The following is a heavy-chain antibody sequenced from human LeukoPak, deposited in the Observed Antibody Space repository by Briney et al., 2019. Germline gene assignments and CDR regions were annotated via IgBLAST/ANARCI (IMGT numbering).Heavy chain of an antibody. CDR1: GGSISSTTHY. CDR3: LRYGSGSYHNSFGY. J-gene: IGHJ4*02. CDR2: INHIGST. Sequence: SETLSLTCTVSGGSISSTTHYWGWIRQSPGKGLEWIGGINHIGSTYYNPSLRSRVTMSVDTSKNQFSLRLSSVTAADTAVYFCLRYGSGSYHNSFGYWGQGTLVTVSS. D-gene: IGHD3-10*01. V-gene: IGHV4-39*01.